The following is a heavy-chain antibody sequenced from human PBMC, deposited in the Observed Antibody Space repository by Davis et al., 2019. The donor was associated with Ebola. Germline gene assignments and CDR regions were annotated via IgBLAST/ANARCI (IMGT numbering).Heavy chain of an antibody. J-gene: IGHJ6*03. CDR3: ARDVAPPTNYDFWSCNLGYYYYMDV. Sequence: SLITSCAASGFTFSSYSMHWVRQAPGKGLEWVSYIISSSSTIYYADPVKGRFTISRDNAKNSLYLQMNSLRDEDTAVYYCARDVAPPTNYDFWSCNLGYYYYMDVWGKGTTVTVAS. CDR2: IISSSSTI. V-gene: IGHV3-48*02. D-gene: IGHD3-3*01. CDR1: GFTFSSYS.